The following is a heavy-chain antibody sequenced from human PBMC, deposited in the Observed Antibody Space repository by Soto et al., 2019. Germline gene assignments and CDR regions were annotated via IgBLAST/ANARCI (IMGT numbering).Heavy chain of an antibody. CDR1: GYTFTSYG. CDR3: AAESIVLVPAAHYGMDV. V-gene: IGHV1-18*01. J-gene: IGHJ6*02. Sequence: ASVKVSCKASGYTFTSYGISWVRQAPGQGLEWMGWISAYNGNTNYAQKFQGRVTMTTDTSTSTAYMELSSLRSEDTAVYYFAAESIVLVPAAHYGMDVWGQGTTVTVSS. D-gene: IGHD2-2*01. CDR2: ISAYNGNT.